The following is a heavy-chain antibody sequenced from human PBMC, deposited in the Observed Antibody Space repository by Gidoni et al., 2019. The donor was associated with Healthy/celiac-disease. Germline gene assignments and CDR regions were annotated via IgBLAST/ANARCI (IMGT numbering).Heavy chain of an antibody. Sequence: QVQLQQWGAGLLKPSATLSLTCAVSGGSFSGYYWSWIRQPPGKGLEWIGEINHSGSTNYNPSLKSRVTISVDTSKNQFSLKLSSVTAADTAVYYCARATVTVNYYYYGMDVWGQGTTVTVSS. J-gene: IGHJ6*02. CDR3: ARATVTVNYYYYGMDV. CDR2: INHSGST. V-gene: IGHV4-34*01. CDR1: GGSFSGYY. D-gene: IGHD4-17*01.